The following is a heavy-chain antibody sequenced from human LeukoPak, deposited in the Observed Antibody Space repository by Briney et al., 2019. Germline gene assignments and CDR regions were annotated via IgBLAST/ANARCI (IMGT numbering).Heavy chain of an antibody. J-gene: IGHJ3*02. CDR2: IYYSGST. CDR3: ARVSRASDSISWLVWAFDI. Sequence: SETLSLTCTVSGGSISSYYWSWIRQPPGKGPEWIGYIYYSGSTNYNPSLTSRVTISVDTSKNKLSLKLSSVTAADTAVYYCARVSRASDSISWLVWAFDIWGQGTMVTVSS. D-gene: IGHD6-13*01. CDR1: GGSISSYY. V-gene: IGHV4-59*01.